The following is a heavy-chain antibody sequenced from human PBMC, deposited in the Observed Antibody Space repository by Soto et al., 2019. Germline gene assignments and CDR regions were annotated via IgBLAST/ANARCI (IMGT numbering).Heavy chain of an antibody. CDR1: GFTFSTYA. Sequence: VQLLESGGGLVQPGGSLRLSCAASGFTFSTYAMNWVRQAPGKGLEGVSAISGSGGSTYYADSVKGRFTISRDNSKNTLYLQMNSLRAEDTAVYYCAKGATSSWYGGHFDCWGQGTLVTVSS. CDR2: ISGSGGST. CDR3: AKGATSSWYGGHFDC. V-gene: IGHV3-23*01. D-gene: IGHD6-13*01. J-gene: IGHJ4*02.